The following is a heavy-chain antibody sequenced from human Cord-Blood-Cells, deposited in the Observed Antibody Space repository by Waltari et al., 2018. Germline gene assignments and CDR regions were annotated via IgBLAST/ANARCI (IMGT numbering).Heavy chain of an antibody. CDR1: GGCFSGYY. CDR2: INHSGST. CDR3: AREITFGGVIVGRPNWFDP. D-gene: IGHD3-16*02. J-gene: IGHJ5*02. V-gene: IGHV4-34*01. Sequence: QVQLQQWGAGLLKPSETLSLTCAVYGGCFSGYYWSWIRQPPGKGLEWIGEINHSGSTNSNPSLKRRVTISVDTSKNQFSLKLSSVTAADTAVYYCAREITFGGVIVGRPNWFDPWGQGTLVTVSS.